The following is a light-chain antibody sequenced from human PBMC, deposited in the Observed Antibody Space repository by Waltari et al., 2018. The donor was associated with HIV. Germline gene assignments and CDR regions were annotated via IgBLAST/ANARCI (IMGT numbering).Light chain of an antibody. CDR3: MQGLQTPWT. Sequence: DVVMTQSPVSLTVTPGEPASISCRTSQSLLHVNGYNYLDWYLQKPGQSPQLLIYLGSSRASGVPDRFSGSGGGTDFTLKISRVEAADVGVYSCMQGLQTPWTFGQGTKVEI. CDR2: LGS. V-gene: IGKV2-28*01. CDR1: QSLLHVNGYNY. J-gene: IGKJ1*01.